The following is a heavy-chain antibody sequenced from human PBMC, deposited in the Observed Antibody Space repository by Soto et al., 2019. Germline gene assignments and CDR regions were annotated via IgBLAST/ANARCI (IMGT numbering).Heavy chain of an antibody. CDR1: GFTFSSYA. D-gene: IGHD3-10*01. Sequence: GSLRLSCAASGFTFSSYAMHWVRQAPGKGLEWVAVIWYDGSNKYYADSVKGRFTISRDNSKNTLYLQMNSLRAEDTAVYYCARGQYYYGSGSYIYYYYGMDVWGQGTTVTVSS. V-gene: IGHV3-33*08. CDR3: ARGQYYYGSGSYIYYYYGMDV. J-gene: IGHJ6*02. CDR2: IWYDGSNK.